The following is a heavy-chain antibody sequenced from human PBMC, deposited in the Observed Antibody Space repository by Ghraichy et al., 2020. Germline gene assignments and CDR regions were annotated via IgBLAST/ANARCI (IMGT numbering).Heavy chain of an antibody. CDR2: IKSDGNDI. J-gene: IGHJ4*02. CDR3: ARDPYGDYKYGGTDY. V-gene: IGHV3-7*01. CDR1: GFTFSRHW. Sequence: GGSQRLSCAASGFTFSRHWMSWVRQAPGKGLEWVASIKSDGNDIFYVDSVKGRFTISRDNAKNSVSLEMNSLRVEDTAVYYCARDPYGDYKYGGTDYWGQGTRVSFSS. D-gene: IGHD4-17*01.